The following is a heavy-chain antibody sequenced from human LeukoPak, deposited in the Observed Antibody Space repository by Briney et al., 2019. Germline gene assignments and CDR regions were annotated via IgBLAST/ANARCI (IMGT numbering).Heavy chain of an antibody. Sequence: ASVTVSCKASGYTFTSYDINWVRQAPGQGLEWLGWISAYDGSTNYAQKFRGRVTMTTDTSTGTVFMDLRSLRSDDTAVYYCARGSLGDCNGGSCYSNGHWFDPWGQGTLVTVSS. CDR2: ISAYDGST. J-gene: IGHJ5*02. D-gene: IGHD2-15*01. CDR3: ARGSLGDCNGGSCYSNGHWFDP. CDR1: GYTFTSYD. V-gene: IGHV1-18*01.